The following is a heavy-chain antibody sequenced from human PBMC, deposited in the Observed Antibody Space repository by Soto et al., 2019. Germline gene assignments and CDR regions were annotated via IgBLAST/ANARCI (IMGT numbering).Heavy chain of an antibody. Sequence: QVQLVESGEGVVQPGRSLRLSCAASGFTFSSYGMHWVRQAPGKGLEWVAVISYDGSNKYYGDSVKGRFTISRDNSKNTLYLQMNSLRAEDTAVYYCAPWFGAFDYWGQGTLVTVSS. J-gene: IGHJ4*02. D-gene: IGHD3-10*01. CDR2: ISYDGSNK. CDR1: GFTFSSYG. CDR3: APWFGAFDY. V-gene: IGHV3-30*03.